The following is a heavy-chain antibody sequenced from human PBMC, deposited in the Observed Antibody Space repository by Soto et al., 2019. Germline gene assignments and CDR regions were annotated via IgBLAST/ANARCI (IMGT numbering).Heavy chain of an antibody. CDR3: ASNYGLFDN. J-gene: IGHJ4*02. Sequence: EGQLVASGGGLVRPGGSLRLSCVASGFTLSSNSMAWVRQAPGKGLECVASISRTGDSIYYRDSVKGRFIISRDNAENSLYLQMSSLRVEDTAVYYCASNYGLFDNWGQGTLVAVSS. CDR2: ISRTGDSI. CDR1: GFTLSSNS. V-gene: IGHV3-21*06. D-gene: IGHD4-17*01.